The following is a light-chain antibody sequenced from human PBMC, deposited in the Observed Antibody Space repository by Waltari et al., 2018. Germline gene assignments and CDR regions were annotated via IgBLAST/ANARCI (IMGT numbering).Light chain of an antibody. CDR3: QQAYSLPRT. CDR2: AAS. V-gene: IGKV1-12*01. CDR1: QGFSSW. J-gene: IGKJ1*01. Sequence: DIQMNQSPSSVSASVGDRVTITCRTSQGFSSWLAWYQQKPGKAPKHLIYAASTLQSGVPSRFSGSGSGTHFTLTISSLQPEDIATYYCQQAYSLPRTFGQGTTVEIK.